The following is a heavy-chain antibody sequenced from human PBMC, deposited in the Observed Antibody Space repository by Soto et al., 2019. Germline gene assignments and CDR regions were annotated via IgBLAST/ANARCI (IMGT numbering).Heavy chain of an antibody. CDR3: ARSSGGYSYNGMDV. CDR2: INPKSGDT. D-gene: IGHD1-26*01. V-gene: IGHV1-2*02. Sequence: RASVKVSCKASGYTFTGYYIHWVRQAPGQGLEWMGWINPKSGDTKYAQKFQGRVTVTRDTSISTAYMELSRLRADDTAVYYCARSSGGYSYNGMDVWGQGTTVTVSS. CDR1: GYTFTGYY. J-gene: IGHJ6*02.